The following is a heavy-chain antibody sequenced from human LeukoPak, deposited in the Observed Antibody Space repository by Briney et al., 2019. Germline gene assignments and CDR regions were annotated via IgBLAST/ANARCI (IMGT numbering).Heavy chain of an antibody. D-gene: IGHD3-3*01. CDR3: ARGVANYDFWSGIDY. CDR1: GFTFDDYA. Sequence: PGRSPRLSCAASGFTFDDYAMHWVRQAPGKGLEWVSAISGSGGSAYYADSVKGRFTISRDNSKNTLYLQMNSMRAEDTAVYYCARGVANYDFWSGIDYWGQGTLVTVSS. V-gene: IGHV3-23*01. CDR2: ISGSGGSA. J-gene: IGHJ4*02.